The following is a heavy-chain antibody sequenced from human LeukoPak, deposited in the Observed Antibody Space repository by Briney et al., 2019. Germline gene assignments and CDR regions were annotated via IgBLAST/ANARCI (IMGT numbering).Heavy chain of an antibody. Sequence: PSETLSLTCTVSGDSISSSSYYWGWIRQPPGKGLEWIGSIYYSGSTYYNPSLKSRVTISVDTSKNQFSLKLSSVTAADTAVYYCARAFFDYYDSSGPAYYFDYWGQGTLVTVSS. V-gene: IGHV4-39*07. J-gene: IGHJ4*02. D-gene: IGHD3-22*01. CDR2: IYYSGST. CDR1: GDSISSSSYY. CDR3: ARAFFDYYDSSGPAYYFDY.